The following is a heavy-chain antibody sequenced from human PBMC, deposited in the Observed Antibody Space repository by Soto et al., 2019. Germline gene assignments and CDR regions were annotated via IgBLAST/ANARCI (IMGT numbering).Heavy chain of an antibody. D-gene: IGHD1-26*01. V-gene: IGHV2-5*02. J-gene: IGHJ4*02. CDR2: IYWDDDK. CDR3: AHRAVYSGSYWDGGYFDY. CDR1: GFSLSTSGVG. Sequence: QITLKESGPTRVKPTQTLTLTCTFSGFSLSTSGVGVGWIRQPPGKALEWLALIYWDDDKRYSPSLKSRLTITQDXXEXPEXLTMTHMDPVDTATYYCAHRAVYSGSYWDGGYFDYWGQGTLVTISS.